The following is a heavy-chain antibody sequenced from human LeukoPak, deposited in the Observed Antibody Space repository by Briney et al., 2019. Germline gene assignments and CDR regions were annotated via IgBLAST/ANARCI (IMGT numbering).Heavy chain of an antibody. J-gene: IGHJ4*02. CDR2: ISGSVGGT. D-gene: IGHD6-19*01. Sequence: QSGGSLRLSCAASGFTFSSYGMRWGRQAPGKGLEWVSGISGSVGGTYYADSVKGRFTISRDNSKNTLYLQMNSLRAEDTAVYYCAKRDNSGWYYFDYWGQGTLVTVSS. CDR1: GFTFSSYG. V-gene: IGHV3-23*01. CDR3: AKRDNSGWYYFDY.